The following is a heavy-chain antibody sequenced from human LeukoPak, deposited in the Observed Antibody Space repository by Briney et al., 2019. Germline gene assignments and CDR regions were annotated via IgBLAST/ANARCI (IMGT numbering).Heavy chain of an antibody. CDR2: ISYDGSNK. Sequence: GRSLRLSCAASGVTFSSYGMHWVRQAPGKGLEWVAVISYDGSNKYYADSVKGRFTISRDNSKNTLYLQMNSLRAEDTAVYYCAKWAHGMDVWGQGTTVTVSS. V-gene: IGHV3-30*18. CDR3: AKWAHGMDV. CDR1: GVTFSSYG. J-gene: IGHJ6*02.